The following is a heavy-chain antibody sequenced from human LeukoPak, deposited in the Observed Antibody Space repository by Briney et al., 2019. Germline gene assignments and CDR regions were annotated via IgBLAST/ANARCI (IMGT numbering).Heavy chain of an antibody. CDR3: ARGVVIAPQTFDY. CDR2: IYYSGST. Sequence: SETLSLTCTVSGGSISSFYWSWIRQPPGKGLESIGYIYYSGSTNYNPSLKSRVTMSVDTSKNQFSLKLNSVTAADTAVYYCARGVVIAPQTFDYWGQGTLVSVSS. D-gene: IGHD2-21*01. J-gene: IGHJ4*02. V-gene: IGHV4-59*01. CDR1: GGSISSFY.